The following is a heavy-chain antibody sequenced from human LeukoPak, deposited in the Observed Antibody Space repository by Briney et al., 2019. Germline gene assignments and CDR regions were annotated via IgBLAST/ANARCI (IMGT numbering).Heavy chain of an antibody. CDR2: TYYSGST. CDR1: GDSINSDY. D-gene: IGHD2-15*01. CDR3: ARRMKLAAKGDAFDI. V-gene: IGHV4-59*08. J-gene: IGHJ3*02. Sequence: PSETLSLTCTVSGDSINSDYWNWIRQPPGKGLEWIGFTYYSGSTNYNPSLKSRVTISVDAPRNHFSLKLNSVTAADTAVYYCARRMKLAAKGDAFDIWGQGTMVTVSS.